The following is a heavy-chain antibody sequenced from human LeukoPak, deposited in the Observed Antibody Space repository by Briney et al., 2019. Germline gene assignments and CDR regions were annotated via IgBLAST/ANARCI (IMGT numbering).Heavy chain of an antibody. CDR3: ARDTWIAAAGIDY. CDR1: GFTVSTYY. Sequence: GGSLRLSCTASGFTVSTYYMTWVRQAPGKGLEWVANIKQDGSEKFYVDSVQGRFTISRDNAKNSLYLQMNSLRAEDTAVYYCARDTWIAAAGIDYWGQGTLVTVSS. V-gene: IGHV3-7*01. J-gene: IGHJ4*02. CDR2: IKQDGSEK. D-gene: IGHD6-13*01.